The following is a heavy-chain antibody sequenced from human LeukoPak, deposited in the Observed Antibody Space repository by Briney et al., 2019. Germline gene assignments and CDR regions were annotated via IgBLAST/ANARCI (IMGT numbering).Heavy chain of an antibody. CDR3: GRGERGLYCSSTSCYPVL. V-gene: IGHV3-21*01. J-gene: IGHJ4*02. CDR1: GFTFSSYS. Sequence: RSGGSLRLSCAASGFTFSSYSMNWVRQAPGKGLEWVSSISSSSSYIYYADSVKGRFTISRDNAKNSLYLQMNSLRAEDTAVYYCGRGERGLYCSSTSCYPVLGGQGTLVTVSS. CDR2: ISSSSSYI. D-gene: IGHD2-2*01.